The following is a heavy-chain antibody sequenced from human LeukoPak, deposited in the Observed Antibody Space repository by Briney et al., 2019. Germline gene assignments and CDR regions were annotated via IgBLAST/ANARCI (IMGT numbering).Heavy chain of an antibody. CDR3: AKRGVVIRVILVGFHKEAYYFDS. D-gene: IGHD3-22*01. CDR2: ISDSGGRT. CDR1: GITLSNYG. Sequence: GGSLRLSYAVSGITLSNYGMSWVRQAPGKGLEWVAGISDSGGRTNYADSVKGRFTISRDNPKNTLYLQMNSLRAEDTAVYFCAKRGVVIRVILVGFHKEAYYFDSWGQGALVTVSS. J-gene: IGHJ4*02. V-gene: IGHV3-23*01.